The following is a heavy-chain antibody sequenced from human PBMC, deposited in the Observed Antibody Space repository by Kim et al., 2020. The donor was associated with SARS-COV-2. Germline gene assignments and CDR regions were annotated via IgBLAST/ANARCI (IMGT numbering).Heavy chain of an antibody. CDR3: ATQLSGNVY. V-gene: IGHV3-74*01. Sequence: GGSLRLSCAASGFTFANNWMHWVRQAPGKGLVWVSHISRDGGSTNFVDSVKGRFIISRDNAKNTLYLQMNSLRGEDTALYYCATQLSGNVYWGQGTLVTV. D-gene: IGHD1-26*01. CDR1: GFTFANNW. CDR2: ISRDGGST. J-gene: IGHJ4*02.